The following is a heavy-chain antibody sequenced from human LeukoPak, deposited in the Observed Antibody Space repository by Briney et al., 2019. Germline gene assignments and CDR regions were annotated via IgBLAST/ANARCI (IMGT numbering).Heavy chain of an antibody. CDR1: GFTVSSNY. V-gene: IGHV3-53*01. D-gene: IGHD1-26*01. CDR3: ARGLSGSYHYFDY. Sequence: GGFLSLSCAVSGFTVSSNYMSWVRQAPGKGLEWVSVIYSGGSTYYADSVKGRFTISRDNSKNTLYLQVNSLRAEDTAVYYCARGLSGSYHYFDYWGQGTLVTVSS. CDR2: IYSGGST. J-gene: IGHJ4*02.